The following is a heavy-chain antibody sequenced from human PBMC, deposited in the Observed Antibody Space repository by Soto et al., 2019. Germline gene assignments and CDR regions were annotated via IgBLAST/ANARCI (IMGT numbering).Heavy chain of an antibody. Sequence: SETLSLTCTVSGGSISSGGYYWSWIRQHPGKGLEWIGYIYYSGSTYYNPSLKSRVTISVDTSKNQFSLKLSSVTAADTAVYYCARQLLWFGELSTFDYWGQGTLVTVSS. V-gene: IGHV4-39*01. CDR1: GGSISSGGYY. J-gene: IGHJ4*02. CDR2: IYYSGST. CDR3: ARQLLWFGELSTFDY. D-gene: IGHD3-10*01.